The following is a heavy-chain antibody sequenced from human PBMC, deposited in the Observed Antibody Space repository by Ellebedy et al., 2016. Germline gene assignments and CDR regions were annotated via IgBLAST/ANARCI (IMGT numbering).Heavy chain of an antibody. CDR1: GFTFSDYY. V-gene: IGHV3-11*04. Sequence: GGSLRLXXAASGFTFSDYYMSWIRQAPGKGLEWVSYISSSGSTIYYADSVKGRFTISRDNAKNSLYLQMNSLRVEDTAVYYCASAPVRGVDIPSDYWGRGTLVTVSS. D-gene: IGHD3-10*01. CDR2: ISSSGSTI. J-gene: IGHJ4*02. CDR3: ASAPVRGVDIPSDY.